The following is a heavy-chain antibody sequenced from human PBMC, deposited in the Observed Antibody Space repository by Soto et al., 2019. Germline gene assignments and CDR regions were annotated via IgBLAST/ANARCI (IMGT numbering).Heavy chain of an antibody. V-gene: IGHV3-23*01. CDR3: AKLPFYYDFWSGYYLGDD. J-gene: IGHJ4*02. D-gene: IGHD3-3*01. CDR1: GFTFSSYA. Sequence: GGSLRLSCAASGFTFSSYAMSWVRQAPGKGLEWVSAISGSGGSTYYADSVKGRFTISRDNSKNTLYLQMISLRAEDTAVYYCAKLPFYYDFWSGYYLGDDWGQGTLVTVSS. CDR2: ISGSGGST.